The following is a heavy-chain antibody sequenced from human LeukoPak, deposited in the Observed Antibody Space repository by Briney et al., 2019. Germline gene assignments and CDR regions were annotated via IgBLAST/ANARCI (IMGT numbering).Heavy chain of an antibody. Sequence: PSETLSLTCTVSGGSISSYYWSWIWQPPGKGLEWIGYISYSGSTNYNPSLKSRVTISVDASKNQFSLNLSSVTAADTAVYFCARGPNRYYFDSWGQGTLVTVSS. CDR3: ARGPNRYYFDS. D-gene: IGHD7-27*01. CDR1: GGSISSYY. V-gene: IGHV4-59*01. CDR2: ISYSGST. J-gene: IGHJ4*02.